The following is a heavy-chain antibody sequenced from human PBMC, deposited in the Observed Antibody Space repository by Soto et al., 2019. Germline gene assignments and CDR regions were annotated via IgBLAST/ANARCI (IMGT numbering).Heavy chain of an antibody. CDR3: ANNPPPDSGAFDI. Sequence: SCPTLVNPTQALTLTCTFSGFSLRTTGVGVGWIRQPPGKALEWLALLYWDDDNRDNPSLKSRLTLTKDTSKSQVVLTLTNVDPADTATYYCANNPPPDSGAFDIWGQGTMVPVSS. CDR2: LYWDDDN. V-gene: IGHV2-5*02. CDR1: GFSLRTTGVG. D-gene: IGHD6-19*01. J-gene: IGHJ3*02.